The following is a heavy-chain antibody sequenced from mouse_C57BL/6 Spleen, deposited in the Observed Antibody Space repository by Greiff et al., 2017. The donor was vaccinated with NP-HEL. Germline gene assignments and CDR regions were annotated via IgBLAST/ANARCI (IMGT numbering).Heavy chain of an antibody. CDR1: GYAFSSSW. Sequence: QVQLQQSGPELVKPGASVKISCKASGYAFSSSWMNWVKQRPGKGLEWIGRIYPGDGDTNYNGKFKGKATLTADKSSSTAYMQISSLTSEDSAVYFCARDAPLPGTGYAMDYWVQGTSVTVSS. J-gene: IGHJ4*01. D-gene: IGHD2-1*01. CDR3: ARDAPLPGTGYAMDY. CDR2: IYPGDGDT. V-gene: IGHV1-82*01.